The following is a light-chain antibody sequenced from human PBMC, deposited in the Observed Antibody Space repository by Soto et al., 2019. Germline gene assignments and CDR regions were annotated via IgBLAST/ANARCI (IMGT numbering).Light chain of an antibody. CDR1: SSDVGSYNL. J-gene: IGLJ1*01. CDR2: EVS. Sequence: QSVLTQPASMSGSPGQSITISCTGTSSDVGSYNLVSWYQQHPGKAPKLMIYEVSKRPSGVSNRFSGSKSGNTASLTISGLQAEDEADYYCCSYAGSSYVFGTGTKVTVL. V-gene: IGLV2-23*02. CDR3: CSYAGSSYV.